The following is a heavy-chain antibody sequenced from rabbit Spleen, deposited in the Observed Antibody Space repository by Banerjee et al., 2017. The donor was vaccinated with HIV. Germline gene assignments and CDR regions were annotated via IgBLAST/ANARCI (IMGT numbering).Heavy chain of an antibody. Sequence: QSLEESGGDLVKPEGSLTLTCTASGFSFSSSYYMCWVRQAPGKGLECIACIYGDRGGSTYYANWAKGRFTISRTSSTTVTLEMTSLTAADTATYFCARGSAAMTMVITGFYLSLWGPGTLVTVS. CDR3: ARGSAAMTMVITGFYLSL. CDR1: GFSFSSSYY. V-gene: IGHV1S40*01. D-gene: IGHD2-1*01. CDR2: IYGDRGGST. J-gene: IGHJ4*01.